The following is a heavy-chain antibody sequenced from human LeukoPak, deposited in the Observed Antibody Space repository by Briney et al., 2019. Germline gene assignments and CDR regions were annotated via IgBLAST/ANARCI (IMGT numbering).Heavy chain of an antibody. J-gene: IGHJ4*02. CDR1: GFTFSSYS. CDR3: ARDSYDFLSGHGGVDY. CDR2: ISSSSSYI. D-gene: IGHD3-3*01. V-gene: IGHV3-21*01. Sequence: NPGGSLRLSCAASGFTFSSYSMNWVRQAPGKGLEWVSSISSSSSYIYYADSVKGRFTISRDNAKNSLYLQMNSLRAEDTAVYYCARDSYDFLSGHGGVDYWGQGTLVTVSS.